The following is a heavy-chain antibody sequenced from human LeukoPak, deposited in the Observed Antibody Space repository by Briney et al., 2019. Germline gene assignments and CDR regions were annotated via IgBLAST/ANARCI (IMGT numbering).Heavy chain of an antibody. CDR1: GGTFSSYA. Sequence: SVKVSCKASGGTFSSYAISWVRQAPGQGLEWMGGIIPIFGTANYAQKFQGRVTITRNTSISTAYMELSSLRSEDTAVYYCARGTRQGYYYYYMDVWGKGTTVTVSS. CDR2: IIPIFGTA. D-gene: IGHD1-14*01. CDR3: ARGTRQGYYYYYMDV. J-gene: IGHJ6*03. V-gene: IGHV1-69*05.